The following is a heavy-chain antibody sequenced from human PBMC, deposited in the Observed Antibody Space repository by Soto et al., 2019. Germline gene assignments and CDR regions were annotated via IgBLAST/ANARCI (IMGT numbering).Heavy chain of an antibody. Sequence: ESGGGVVQPGRSLRLSCAASGFTFSSYGMHWVRQAPGKGLEWVAVIWYDGSNKYYADSVKGRFTISRDNSKNTLYLQMNSLRAEDTAVYYCARASFEYCSSTSCSSGFDPWGQGTLVTVSS. J-gene: IGHJ5*02. CDR2: IWYDGSNK. D-gene: IGHD2-2*01. CDR1: GFTFSSYG. CDR3: ARASFEYCSSTSCSSGFDP. V-gene: IGHV3-33*01.